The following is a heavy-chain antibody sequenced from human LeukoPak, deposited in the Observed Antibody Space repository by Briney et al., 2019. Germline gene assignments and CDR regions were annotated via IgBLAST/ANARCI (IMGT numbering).Heavy chain of an antibody. CDR3: ARGVLWYYDSSGYYPLDY. V-gene: IGHV1-18*01. D-gene: IGHD3-22*01. CDR2: ISAYNGNT. J-gene: IGHJ4*02. Sequence: ASVKVSCKASGYTFTSYGISWVRQAPGQGLEWMGWISAYNGNTNYAQKLQGRVTMTTDTSTSTAYMELRSLRSGDTAVYYCARGVLWYYDSSGYYPLDYWGQGTLVTVSS. CDR1: GYTFTSYG.